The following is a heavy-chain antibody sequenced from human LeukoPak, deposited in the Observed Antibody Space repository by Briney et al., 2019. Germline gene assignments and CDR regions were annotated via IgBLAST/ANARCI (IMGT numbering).Heavy chain of an antibody. CDR1: LGSLSRSDYY. CDR2: IQFSGTT. V-gene: IGHV4-39*02. Sequence: SEALSVTCIVSLGSLSRSDYYWGWIRQPPGEELEWIGSIQFSGTTFHNPSLKSRVTMSLETPEHQFFLKLKSCDPGDTGFFICARVDCSSNSGYDPDICGQGDLVT. D-gene: IGHD2-2*01. CDR3: ARVDCSSNSGYDPDI. J-gene: IGHJ4*02.